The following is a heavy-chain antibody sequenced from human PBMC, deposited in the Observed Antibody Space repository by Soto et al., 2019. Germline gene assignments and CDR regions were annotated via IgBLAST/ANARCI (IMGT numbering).Heavy chain of an antibody. Sequence: EGSLRLSCAASSFTFTNAWMTWVRQAPGNGLEWVGCIKSKTDGGTTDYAAPVKGRFTISRDDSKNTLYLQMNSLKTEDTAVYYCSTVAWFGYGMDVWGQETTVTVSS. J-gene: IGHJ6*02. D-gene: IGHD3-10*01. CDR1: SFTFTNAW. CDR2: IKSKTDGGTT. CDR3: STVAWFGYGMDV. V-gene: IGHV3-15*01.